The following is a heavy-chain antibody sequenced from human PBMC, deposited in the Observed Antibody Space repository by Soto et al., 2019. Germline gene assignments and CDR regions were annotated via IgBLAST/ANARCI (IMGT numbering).Heavy chain of an antibody. J-gene: IGHJ6*02. CDR2: IWYDGSNK. CDR1: GFTFSSYG. D-gene: IGHD2-2*01. V-gene: IGHV3-33*01. Sequence: QVQLVESGGGVVQPGRSLRLSCAASGFTFSSYGMHWVRQAPGKGLEWVAVIWYDGSNKYYADSVKGQFTISRDNSKNTLYLQMNSLRAEDTAVYYCARVWGDIVVVPAAISRGMDVWGQGTTVTVSS. CDR3: ARVWGDIVVVPAAISRGMDV.